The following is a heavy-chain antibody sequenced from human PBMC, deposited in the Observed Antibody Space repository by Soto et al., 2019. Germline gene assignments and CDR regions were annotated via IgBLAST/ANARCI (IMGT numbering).Heavy chain of an antibody. CDR2: IKQDGSER. J-gene: IGHJ4*02. D-gene: IGHD6-6*01. Sequence: GGSLRLSCAASGFTFSSYWMSWVRQAPGKGLEWVANIKQDGSERYYVDSVKGRFTISRDDAKNSLYLQMNSLRAEDTAVYYCARPLLSIAALPDFWGQGTLVTVSS. CDR1: GFTFSSYW. V-gene: IGHV3-7*03. CDR3: ARPLLSIAALPDF.